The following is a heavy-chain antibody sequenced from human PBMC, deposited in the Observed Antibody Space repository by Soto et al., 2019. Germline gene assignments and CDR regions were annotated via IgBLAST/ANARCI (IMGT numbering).Heavy chain of an antibody. Sequence: ASVKVSCKASGYTFTSYGISWVRQAPGQGLEWMGWISAYNGNTNYAQKLQGRVTMTTDTSTSTAYMELRSLRSDDTAVYYCARERASGWSRKYNWFDPWGQETLVTVSS. CDR1: GYTFTSYG. CDR2: ISAYNGNT. J-gene: IGHJ5*02. D-gene: IGHD6-19*01. CDR3: ARERASGWSRKYNWFDP. V-gene: IGHV1-18*01.